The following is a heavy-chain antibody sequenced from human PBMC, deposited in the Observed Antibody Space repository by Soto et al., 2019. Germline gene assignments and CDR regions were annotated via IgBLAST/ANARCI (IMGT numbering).Heavy chain of an antibody. Sequence: PGGSLRLSCAASGFTFSNYAMSWVRQAPGKGLERVSAISGRGGSTYYTDSVKSRFIISRDNSMNTLYLQMNSLRAEDTAVYYCAQGSGYSYSYTLWFDPWGQGTLVTVSS. CDR2: ISGRGGST. CDR1: GFTFSNYA. CDR3: AQGSGYSYSYTLWFDP. J-gene: IGHJ5*02. V-gene: IGHV3-23*01. D-gene: IGHD3-16*02.